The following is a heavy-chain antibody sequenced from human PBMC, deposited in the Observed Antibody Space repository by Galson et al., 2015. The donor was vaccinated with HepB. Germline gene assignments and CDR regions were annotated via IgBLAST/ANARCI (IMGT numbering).Heavy chain of an antibody. CDR3: GTKRLGYCSGGSCLGPNYFDY. CDR2: VSSNTIYT. D-gene: IGHD2-15*01. J-gene: IGHJ4*02. Sequence: SLRLSCAASGFTFSDYYMSWIRQAPGKGLEWLAYVSSNTIYTNYADSVKGRFIISRDNSKNTLYLQINSPRPEDTAVYYCGTKRLGYCSGGSCLGPNYFDYWGQGTLVTVSS. V-gene: IGHV3-11*06. CDR1: GFTFSDYY.